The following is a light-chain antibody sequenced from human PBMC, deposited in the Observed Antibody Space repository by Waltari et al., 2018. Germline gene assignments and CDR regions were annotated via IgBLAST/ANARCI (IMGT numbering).Light chain of an antibody. CDR2: GAS. Sequence: EIVLTQSPGTLSVSPGERVTVSCRASQTITGSWLTWYHQKPGQAPRLLIYGASNRAPGIPDRFSGSGSGTDFTLTISRLEPEDSAVYYCQQYDGSGVTFGGGTKVEIK. CDR3: QQYDGSGVT. CDR1: QTITGSW. V-gene: IGKV3-20*01. J-gene: IGKJ4*02.